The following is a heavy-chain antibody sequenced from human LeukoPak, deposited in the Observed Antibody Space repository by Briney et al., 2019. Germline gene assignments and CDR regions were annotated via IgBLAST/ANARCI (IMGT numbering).Heavy chain of an antibody. CDR3: ASGRVLFRLPFDY. D-gene: IGHD2-8*01. V-gene: IGHV4-34*01. CDR1: GGSFSDYY. J-gene: IGHJ4*02. CDR2: IHHSGST. Sequence: SETLSLTCGVYGGSFSDYYWSWIRQPPGKGLEWIGEIHHSGSTNYSPSLKSRVTISLDTSKNQFSLRLISVTAADTAVYYCASGRVLFRLPFDYWGQGTLVTVSS.